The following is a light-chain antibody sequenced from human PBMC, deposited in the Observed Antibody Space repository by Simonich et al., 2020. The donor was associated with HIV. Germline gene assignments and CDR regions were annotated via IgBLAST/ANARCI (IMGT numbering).Light chain of an antibody. CDR2: DAS. Sequence: EIVLTQSPATLSLSPGERGTLSCRASQSVSSYLAWYQQKPGQAPRLLIYDASNRATGIPARFSGSGSGTDFTLTISSLEAEDFAVYYCQQYYSTPWTFGQGTKVEIK. J-gene: IGKJ1*01. CDR3: QQYYSTPWT. CDR1: QSVSSY. V-gene: IGKV3-11*01.